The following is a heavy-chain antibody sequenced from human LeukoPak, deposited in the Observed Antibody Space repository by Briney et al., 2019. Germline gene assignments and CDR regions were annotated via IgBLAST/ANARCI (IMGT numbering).Heavy chain of an antibody. CDR3: ARTTAMVTIFDY. V-gene: IGHV1-3*01. CDR2: INAGNGNT. CDR1: GYTFTTYA. D-gene: IGHD5-18*01. Sequence: ASVKVSCKASGYTFTTYAMHWVRQAPGQRLEWMGWINAGNGNTKYSQKFQGRVTITRDASASTAYMELSSLRSEDTAVYYCARTTAMVTIFDYWGQGTLVTVSS. J-gene: IGHJ4*02.